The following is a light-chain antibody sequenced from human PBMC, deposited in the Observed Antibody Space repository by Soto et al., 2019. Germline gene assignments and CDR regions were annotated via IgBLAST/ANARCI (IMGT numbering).Light chain of an antibody. CDR1: QSVRDD. J-gene: IGKJ2*01. CDR2: GVS. Sequence: ELVLTQSPATLSVSPGERATLSCRADQSVRDDLAWYQQKPGQAHRLLFYGVSTRATGIPVRFSASGSGTEFTLTISSLQSEDFAVDYCQQYNHWSRGYTFGQGTKLEIK. V-gene: IGKV3-15*01. CDR3: QQYNHWSRGYT.